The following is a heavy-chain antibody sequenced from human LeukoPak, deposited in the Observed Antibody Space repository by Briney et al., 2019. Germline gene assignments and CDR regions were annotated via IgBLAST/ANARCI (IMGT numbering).Heavy chain of an antibody. CDR1: GYTFIRYG. D-gene: IGHD4-17*01. CDR2: INPNSGGT. V-gene: IGHV1-2*02. Sequence: ASVKVSCKTSGYTFIRYGISWVRQAPGQGLEWMGWINPNSGGTNYAQKFQGRVTMTRDTSISTAYMELSRLRSDDTAVYYCARDYGDYNGDWFDPWGQGTLVTVSS. CDR3: ARDYGDYNGDWFDP. J-gene: IGHJ5*02.